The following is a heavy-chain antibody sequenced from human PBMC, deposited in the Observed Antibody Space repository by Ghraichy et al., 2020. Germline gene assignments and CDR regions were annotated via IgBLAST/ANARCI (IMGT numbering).Heavy chain of an antibody. CDR3: ARGGVMYSSNYGIAWFDP. V-gene: IGHV1-69*05. J-gene: IGHJ5*02. CDR2: IIPIFGTA. CDR1: GGTFSSYA. Sequence: SVKVSCKASGGTFSSYAISWVRQAPGQGLEWMGGIIPIFGTANYAQKFQGRVTITTDESTSTAYMELSSLRSEDTAVYYCARGGVMYSSNYGIAWFDPWGQGTLVTVSS. D-gene: IGHD4-11*01.